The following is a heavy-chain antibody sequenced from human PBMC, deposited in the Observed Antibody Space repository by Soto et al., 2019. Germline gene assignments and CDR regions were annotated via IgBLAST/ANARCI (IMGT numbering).Heavy chain of an antibody. CDR1: GGSISSGDYY. CDR3: ARDRRYYDSSGGLNWFDL. CDR2: IYYSGST. J-gene: IGHJ5*02. Sequence: PSETLSLTCTVSGGSISSGDYYWSWIRQPPGKGLEWIGYIYYSGSTYYNPSLKSRVTISVDTSKNQFSLKLSSVTAADTAVYYCARDRRYYDSSGGLNWFDLWGQGTLVPVSS. D-gene: IGHD3-22*01. V-gene: IGHV4-30-4*01.